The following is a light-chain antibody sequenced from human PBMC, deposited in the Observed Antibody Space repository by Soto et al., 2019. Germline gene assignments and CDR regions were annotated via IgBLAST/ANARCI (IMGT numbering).Light chain of an antibody. CDR1: QTVLYSSNNKNY. CDR2: AAS. J-gene: IGKJ4*01. Sequence: DIVMTQSPDSLAVSLGERATINCKSSQTVLYSSNNKNYLAWYQQKPGKAPKVLIYAASSLQSGVPSRFSGSGSGTDFTLTISSLQPEDFASYFCQHSFNTPLTFGGGTKVDIK. CDR3: QHSFNTPLT. V-gene: IGKV4-1*01.